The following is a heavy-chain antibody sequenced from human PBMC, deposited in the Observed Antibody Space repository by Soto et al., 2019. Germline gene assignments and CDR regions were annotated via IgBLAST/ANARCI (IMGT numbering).Heavy chain of an antibody. Sequence: KASETLSRTCTVSGGSISSGDYYWSWIRQPPGKGLEWIGYIYYSGSTYYNTSLKSRVTISVDTSKNQFSLKLSSVTAADTAVYYCARTRRAVRYFDWLLSFDYWGQGTLVTVSS. CDR1: GGSISSGDYY. CDR3: ARTRRAVRYFDWLLSFDY. J-gene: IGHJ4*02. V-gene: IGHV4-30-4*01. D-gene: IGHD3-9*01. CDR2: IYYSGST.